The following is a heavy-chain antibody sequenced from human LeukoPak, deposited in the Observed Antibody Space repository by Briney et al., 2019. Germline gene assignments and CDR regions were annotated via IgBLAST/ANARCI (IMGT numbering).Heavy chain of an antibody. J-gene: IGHJ6*02. D-gene: IGHD3-10*01. CDR1: GGSFSGYY. CDR3: ARDSPLSPVYGSGSYRDYYYYGMDV. V-gene: IGHV4-34*01. Sequence: SETLSLTCAVYGGSFSGYYWSWIRQPPGKGLEWIGEINHSGSTNYNPSLKSRVTISVDTSKNQFSLKLSSVTAADTAVYYCARDSPLSPVYGSGSYRDYYYYGMDVWGQGTTVTVSS. CDR2: INHSGST.